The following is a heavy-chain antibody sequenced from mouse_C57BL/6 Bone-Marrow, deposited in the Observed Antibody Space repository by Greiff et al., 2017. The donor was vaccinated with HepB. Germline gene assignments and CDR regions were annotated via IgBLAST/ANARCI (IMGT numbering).Heavy chain of an antibody. CDR3: ARDLGYGNYGFAY. J-gene: IGHJ3*01. Sequence: EVMLVESGGGLVKPGGSLKLSCAASGFTFSSYAMSWVRQTPEKRLEWVATISDGGSYTYYPDNVKGRFTISRDNAKNNLYLQMSHLKSEDTAMYYCARDLGYGNYGFAYWGQGTLVTVSA. D-gene: IGHD2-1*01. CDR2: ISDGGSYT. V-gene: IGHV5-4*01. CDR1: GFTFSSYA.